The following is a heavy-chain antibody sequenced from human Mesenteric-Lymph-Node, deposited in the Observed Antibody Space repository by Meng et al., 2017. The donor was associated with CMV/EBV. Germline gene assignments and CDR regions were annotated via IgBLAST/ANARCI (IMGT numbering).Heavy chain of an antibody. CDR3: ARDGGYSSSWYVLY. J-gene: IGHJ4*02. CDR2: IYYSGST. V-gene: IGHV4-39*07. Sequence: SETLSLTCTVSGGSISSSSYYWGWIRQPPGKGLEWIGSIYYSGSTYYNPSLKSRVTISVDTSKNQFSLKLSSVTAADTAVYYCARDGGYSSSWYVLYWGQGTLVTVSS. D-gene: IGHD6-13*01. CDR1: GGSISSSSYY.